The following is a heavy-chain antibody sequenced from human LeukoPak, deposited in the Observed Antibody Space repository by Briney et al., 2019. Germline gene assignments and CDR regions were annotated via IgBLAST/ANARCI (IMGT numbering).Heavy chain of an antibody. CDR3: ANIAVAGTISDY. V-gene: IGHV3-33*06. D-gene: IGHD6-19*01. Sequence: GGSLRLSCTASGFTFSSFGMHWVRQAPGKGLEWVAVIWYDGTNKYYVDSVKGRFTISRDNSKNTLYLQMNSLRAEDTAVYYCANIAVAGTISDYWGQGTLVTVSS. J-gene: IGHJ4*02. CDR2: IWYDGTNK. CDR1: GFTFSSFG.